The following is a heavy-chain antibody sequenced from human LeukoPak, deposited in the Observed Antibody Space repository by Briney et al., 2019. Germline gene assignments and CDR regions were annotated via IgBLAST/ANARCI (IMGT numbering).Heavy chain of an antibody. CDR2: ISAYNGNT. CDR3: ARGGYCSSTSCYTDDY. D-gene: IGHD2-2*02. J-gene: IGHJ4*02. V-gene: IGHV1-18*01. Sequence: GASVKVSCKASGYTFTSYGISWVRQAPGQGPEWMGWISAYNGNTNYAQKLQGRVTMTTDTSTSTAYMELRSLRSDDTAVYYCARGGYCSSTSCYTDDYWGQGTLVTVSS. CDR1: GYTFTSYG.